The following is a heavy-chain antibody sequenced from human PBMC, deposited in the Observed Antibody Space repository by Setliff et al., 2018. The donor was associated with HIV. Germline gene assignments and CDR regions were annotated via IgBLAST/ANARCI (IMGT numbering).Heavy chain of an antibody. Sequence: SETLSLTCTVSGGSISSYYWSWIRQPPGKGLEWIGYIYTSGSTNYNPSLKSRVTISVDTSKNQFSLKLSSVTAADTAVYYCARATALPARLWNNDAFDIWGQGTMVTVSS. D-gene: IGHD5-18*01. J-gene: IGHJ3*02. CDR3: ARATALPARLWNNDAFDI. CDR1: GGSISSYY. CDR2: IYTSGST. V-gene: IGHV4-4*08.